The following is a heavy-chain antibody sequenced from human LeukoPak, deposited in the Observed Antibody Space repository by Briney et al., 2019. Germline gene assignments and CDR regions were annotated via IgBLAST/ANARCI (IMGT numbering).Heavy chain of an antibody. J-gene: IGHJ6*03. Sequence: GRSLRLSCAASGFTFSRYAMHWVRQAPGKGLEWVAVISYDGSNKYYADSVKGRFTISRDNSKNTLYLQMNSLRAEDTAVYYCARAEVVRGVFPPFDYYYYYMDVWGKGTTVTVSS. CDR1: GFTFSRYA. V-gene: IGHV3-30-3*01. CDR2: ISYDGSNK. CDR3: ARAEVVRGVFPPFDYYYYYMDV. D-gene: IGHD3-10*01.